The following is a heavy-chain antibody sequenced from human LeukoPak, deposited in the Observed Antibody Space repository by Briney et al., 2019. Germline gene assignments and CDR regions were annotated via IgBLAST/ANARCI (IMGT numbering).Heavy chain of an antibody. CDR1: GGSFSGYY. Sequence: SETLSLTCAVYGGSFSGYYWSWIRQPPGKGLEWIGEINHSRSTNYNPSLKSRVTISVDTSKNQFSLKLSSVTAADTAVYYCARGRGYSGYFDYWGQGTLVTVSS. D-gene: IGHD5-12*01. J-gene: IGHJ4*02. V-gene: IGHV4-34*01. CDR3: ARGRGYSGYFDY. CDR2: INHSRST.